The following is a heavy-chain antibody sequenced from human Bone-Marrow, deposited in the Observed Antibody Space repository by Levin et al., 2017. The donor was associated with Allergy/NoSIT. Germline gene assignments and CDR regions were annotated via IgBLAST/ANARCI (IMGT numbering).Heavy chain of an antibody. Sequence: SETLSLTCTISSGSFSSTGYYWNWIRQHPEKGLEWIGHIYHSGSTYYNPSLKSRLSISVDTSNNQFSLKLTSVTAADTAVYYCASRPTYYYGMDNWGQGTTVIVSS. CDR1: SGSFSSTGYY. V-gene: IGHV4-31*03. J-gene: IGHJ6*02. CDR3: ASRPTYYYGMDN. CDR2: IYHSGST.